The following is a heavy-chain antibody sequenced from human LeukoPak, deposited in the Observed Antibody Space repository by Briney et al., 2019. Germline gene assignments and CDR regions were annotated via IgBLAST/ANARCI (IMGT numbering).Heavy chain of an antibody. V-gene: IGHV1-18*01. Sequence: ASVKVSCKASGYTFTSYGISWVRQAPGQGLEWMGWISAYNGNTNYAQKLQGRVTMTTDTSTSTAYMELRSLRSDDTAVYYCARVPRIGGYYDTPEEAEYLQHWGQGTLVTVSS. CDR2: ISAYNGNT. CDR3: ARVPRIGGYYDTPEEAEYLQH. D-gene: IGHD3-22*01. CDR1: GYTFTSYG. J-gene: IGHJ1*01.